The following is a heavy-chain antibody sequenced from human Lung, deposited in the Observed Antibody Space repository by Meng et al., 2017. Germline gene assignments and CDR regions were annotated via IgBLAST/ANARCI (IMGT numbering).Heavy chain of an antibody. Sequence: QVQLQEWGPRLVKPSQTLSLTCTVSGGSISSSNYYWSWIRQPPGKGLEWSGHIYNSGSTYYNPSLKSRITISVDTSKNQFSLKLSSVTAADTAVYYCARGQKGYFDLWGRGTLVTVSS. CDR3: ARGQKGYFDL. CDR2: IYNSGST. V-gene: IGHV4-30-4*01. CDR1: GGSISSSNYY. J-gene: IGHJ2*01.